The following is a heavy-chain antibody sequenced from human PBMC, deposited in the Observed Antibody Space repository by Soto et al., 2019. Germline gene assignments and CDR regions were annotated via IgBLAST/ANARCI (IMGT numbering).Heavy chain of an antibody. D-gene: IGHD2-21*01. V-gene: IGHV3-33*08. Sequence: PGGSLRLSCAASGFMFSSYGMHWVRQAPGKGLEWVAVISYDGGNRYYADSVEGRFTISRDNVKNSLYLQMHSLGAEETALYYCARGPISNDHYFDYWGQGALVT. CDR3: ARGPISNDHYFDY. CDR2: ISYDGGNR. J-gene: IGHJ4*02. CDR1: GFMFSSYG.